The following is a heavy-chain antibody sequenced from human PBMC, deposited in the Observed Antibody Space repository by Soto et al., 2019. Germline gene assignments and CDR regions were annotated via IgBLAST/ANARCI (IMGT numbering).Heavy chain of an antibody. D-gene: IGHD4-17*01. CDR2: ISSNGGST. CDR3: VKSLSMTTHYYYGMDV. Sequence: PGGSLRLSCSASGFTFSSYAMHWVRQAPGKGLEYVSAISSNGGSTYHADSVKGRFTISRDNSKNTLYLQMSSLRAEDTAVYYCVKSLSMTTHYYYGMDVWGQGTTVTVSS. CDR1: GFTFSSYA. J-gene: IGHJ6*02. V-gene: IGHV3-64D*06.